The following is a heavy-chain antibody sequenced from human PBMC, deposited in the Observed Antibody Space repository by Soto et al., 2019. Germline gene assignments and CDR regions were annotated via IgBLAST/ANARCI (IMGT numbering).Heavy chain of an antibody. CDR3: PRDREGPPGGDNEGMDV. Sequence: QLQLQESGSGLVKPSQTLSLTCAVSGGSISSGGYSWSWIRQPPGKGLEWIGYIYHSGRPYYHPSVQRLATILVDRSKSQFYLKLRAVPAADTAVYYWPRDREGPPGGDNEGMDVWGQGSTVTV. D-gene: IGHD2-21*02. J-gene: IGHJ6*02. CDR2: IYHSGRP. CDR1: GGSISSGGYS. V-gene: IGHV4-30-2*01.